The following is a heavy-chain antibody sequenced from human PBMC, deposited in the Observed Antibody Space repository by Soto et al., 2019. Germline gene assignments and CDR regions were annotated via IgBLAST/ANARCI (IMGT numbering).Heavy chain of an antibody. CDR1: EGTVIRDW. J-gene: IGHJ4*02. V-gene: IGHV3-7*04. Sequence: EVHLVESGGGLVQTGGSLRLSCAIFEGTVIRDWMNWVRQAPGKGLEWVAHTNQDGSEKYYVDSVKGRCTISRDNDKNSLYLQMNSLRAEDTAMYYCSGGVGDAFWGQGTLVTVSS. D-gene: IGHD1-26*01. CDR2: TNQDGSEK. CDR3: SGGVGDAF.